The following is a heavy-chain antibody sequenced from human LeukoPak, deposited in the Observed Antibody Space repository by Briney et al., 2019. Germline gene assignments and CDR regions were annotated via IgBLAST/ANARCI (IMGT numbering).Heavy chain of an antibody. Sequence: ASVKVSCKASGYTFTDYYMHWVGQAPGQGLEWKGCINPNSGDTNYAQKFRGRVTMTRDTSISTAYMELSRLRSDDTAVYYCASELGTLDPLRKFDNWGQGTLVTVSS. J-gene: IGHJ4*02. CDR3: ASELGTLDPLRKFDN. V-gene: IGHV1-2*02. D-gene: IGHD3-16*01. CDR1: GYTFTDYY. CDR2: INPNSGDT.